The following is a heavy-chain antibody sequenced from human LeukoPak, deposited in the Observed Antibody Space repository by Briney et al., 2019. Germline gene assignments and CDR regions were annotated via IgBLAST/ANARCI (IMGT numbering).Heavy chain of an antibody. D-gene: IGHD3-10*01. CDR1: GGSFSGYY. CDR2: INHSGST. Sequence: SETLSLTCAVYGGSFSGYYWSWIRQPPGKGLEWIGEINHSGSTNYNPSLKSRVTISVDTSKNQFSLKLSSVTAADTAVYYCARYGYYYGSGSSSVYWGQGTLVTVSS. J-gene: IGHJ4*02. CDR3: ARYGYYYGSGSSSVY. V-gene: IGHV4-34*01.